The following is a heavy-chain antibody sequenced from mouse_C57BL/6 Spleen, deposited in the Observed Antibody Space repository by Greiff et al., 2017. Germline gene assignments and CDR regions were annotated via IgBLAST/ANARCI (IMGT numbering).Heavy chain of an antibody. J-gene: IGHJ2*01. D-gene: IGHD1-1*01. CDR1: GYSFTDYN. CDR3: ARGTTTVVAGYYFDY. Sequence: EVQVVESGPELVKPGASVKISCKASGYSFTDYNMNWVKQSNGKSLEWIGVINPNYGTTSYNQKFKGKATLTVDQSSSTAYMQLNSLTSEDSAVYYCARGTTTVVAGYYFDYWGQGTTLTVSS. CDR2: INPNYGTT. V-gene: IGHV1-39*01.